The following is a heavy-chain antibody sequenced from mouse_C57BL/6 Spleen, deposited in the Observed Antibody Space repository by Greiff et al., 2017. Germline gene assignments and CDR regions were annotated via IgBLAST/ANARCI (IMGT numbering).Heavy chain of an antibody. V-gene: IGHV1-81*01. CDR2: IYPRSGNT. CDR1: GYTFTSYG. CDR3: ARSQGPYGNYVDY. J-gene: IGHJ2*01. Sequence: VQLQQSGAELARPGASVKLSCKASGYTFTSYGISWVKQRTGQGLEWIGEIYPRSGNTYYNEKFKGKATLTADKSSSTAYMELRSLTSEDSAVYVCARSQGPYGNYVDYWGQGTTRTVSS. D-gene: IGHD2-1*01.